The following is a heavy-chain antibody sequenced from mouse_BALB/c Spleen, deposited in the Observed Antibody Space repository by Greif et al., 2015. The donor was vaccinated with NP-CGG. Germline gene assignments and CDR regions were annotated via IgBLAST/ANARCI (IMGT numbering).Heavy chain of an antibody. CDR3: AREHYGARYFDV. J-gene: IGHJ1*01. V-gene: IGHV1-80*01. CDR2: IYPGDGDT. Sequence: VQLQQSGAELVRPGSSVKISCKASGYAFSSYWMNWVKQGPGQGLEWIGQIYPGDGDTNYNGKFKGKATLTADKSSSAAYMQLRSLTSGDSAVYFCAREHYGARYFDVWGAGTTVTVSS. CDR1: GYAFSSYW. D-gene: IGHD1-1*01.